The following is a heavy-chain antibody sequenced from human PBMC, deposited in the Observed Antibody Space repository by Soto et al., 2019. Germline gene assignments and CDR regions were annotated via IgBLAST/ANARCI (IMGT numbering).Heavy chain of an antibody. CDR2: IYYSGST. CDR3: ARRSYYYYGMDV. V-gene: IGHV4-39*01. CDR1: RDSISISSYY. J-gene: IGHJ6*02. Sequence: PSETLYLTCTVSRDSISISSYYWCWIRHPPGKGLEWIGSIYYSGSTYYNPSLKSRVTISVDTSKNQFSLKLSSVTAADTAVYYCARRSYYYYGMDVWGQGTTVS.